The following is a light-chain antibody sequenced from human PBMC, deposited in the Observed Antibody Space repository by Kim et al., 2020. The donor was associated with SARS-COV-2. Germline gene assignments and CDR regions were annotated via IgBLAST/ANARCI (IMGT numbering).Light chain of an antibody. CDR3: QSYDSSLSGWV. Sequence: GVTISCTGSSSNVGADYDVHWYQQFPGTAPKLLIYTNTNRPSGVPDRFSGSKSGASASLAITGLQAEDEADYYCQSYDSSLSGWVFGGGTQLTVL. CDR2: TNT. CDR1: SSNVGADYD. J-gene: IGLJ3*02. V-gene: IGLV1-40*03.